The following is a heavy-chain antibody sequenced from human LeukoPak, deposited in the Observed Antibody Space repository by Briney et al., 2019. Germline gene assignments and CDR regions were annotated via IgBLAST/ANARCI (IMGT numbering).Heavy chain of an antibody. Sequence: ASVKVSCKASGYTFTEYYMHWVRQAPGQGLEWMGWISAYNGNTNYAQKLQGRVTMTTDTSTSTAYMELRSLRSDDTAVYYCARWVGATRGNWFDPWGQGTLVTVSS. CDR3: ARWVGATRGNWFDP. CDR1: GYTFTEYY. V-gene: IGHV1-18*04. D-gene: IGHD1-26*01. CDR2: ISAYNGNT. J-gene: IGHJ5*02.